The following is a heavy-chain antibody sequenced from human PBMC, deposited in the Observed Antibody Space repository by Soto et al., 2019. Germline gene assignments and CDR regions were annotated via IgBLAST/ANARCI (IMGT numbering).Heavy chain of an antibody. D-gene: IGHD3-22*01. Sequence: QVQLVQSGAEVKKPGSSVKVSCKASGGTFSSYTISWVRQAPGQGLEWMGRIIPILGIANYAQKFQGRVTITADKSTSXXYXEXXSLRSEDTAVYYCARAPSIAPYYYDSSGYYYYFDYWGQGTLVTVSS. V-gene: IGHV1-69*02. J-gene: IGHJ4*02. CDR2: IIPILGIA. CDR3: ARAPSIAPYYYDSSGYYYYFDY. CDR1: GGTFSSYT.